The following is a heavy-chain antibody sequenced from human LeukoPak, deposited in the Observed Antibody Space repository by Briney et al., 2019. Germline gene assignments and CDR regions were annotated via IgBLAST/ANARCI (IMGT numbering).Heavy chain of an antibody. CDR3: ARDTFDMTTVPDAFDI. J-gene: IGHJ3*02. CDR1: GGSISSYY. D-gene: IGHD4-17*01. V-gene: IGHV4-59*12. CDR2: IYYSGST. Sequence: PSETLSLTCTVSGGSISSYYWSWIRQPPGKGREWIGYIYYSGSTNYNPSLKSRVTISVDTSKNQFSLKLSSVTAADTAVYYCARDTFDMTTVPDAFDIWGQGTMVTVSS.